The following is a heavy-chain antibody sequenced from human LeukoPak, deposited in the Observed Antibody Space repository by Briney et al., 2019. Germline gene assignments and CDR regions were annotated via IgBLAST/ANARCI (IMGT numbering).Heavy chain of an antibody. V-gene: IGHV3-23*01. Sequence: GGSLRLSCVASGFTFSSYAVSWVRQAPGKGLEWVSSISGSGGHTYYVDSVKGRFTISRDNSKNTLYLQMNSLRAEDTAVYYCAKDLSSSHVSGYFDYWGQGTLVTVSS. CDR1: GFTFSSYA. J-gene: IGHJ4*02. CDR3: AKDLSSSHVSGYFDY. CDR2: ISGSGGHT. D-gene: IGHD6-6*01.